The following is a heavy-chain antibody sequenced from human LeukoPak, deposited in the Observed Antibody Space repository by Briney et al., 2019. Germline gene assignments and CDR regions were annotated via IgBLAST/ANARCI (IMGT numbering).Heavy chain of an antibody. Sequence: SETLSLTCTVSGDSISYYYWSWIRQPPGKGLEWIGYISHSGSTNYNPSLKRRVTISIDTSKNQLSLKLNSVTAADTAVYYCARDHTAMIDWGQGTLVTVSS. CDR3: ARDHTAMID. D-gene: IGHD5-18*01. V-gene: IGHV4-59*01. J-gene: IGHJ4*02. CDR1: GDSISYYY. CDR2: ISHSGST.